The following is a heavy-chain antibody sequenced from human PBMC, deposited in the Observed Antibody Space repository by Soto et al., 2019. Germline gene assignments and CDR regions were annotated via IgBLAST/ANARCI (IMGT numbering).Heavy chain of an antibody. J-gene: IGHJ4*02. D-gene: IGHD3-16*01. Sequence: QVQLQESGPGLVKPSETLSLTCTVSGGSISSYYWSWIRQPPGKGLEWIGYIYYSGSTNYNPSLKSRGTISGDTSSSQFSLQRISVTAADTAVYYCASLWGWSVDYWGRGTLVTVPS. CDR3: ASLWGWSVDY. CDR2: IYYSGST. CDR1: GGSISSYY. V-gene: IGHV4-59*08.